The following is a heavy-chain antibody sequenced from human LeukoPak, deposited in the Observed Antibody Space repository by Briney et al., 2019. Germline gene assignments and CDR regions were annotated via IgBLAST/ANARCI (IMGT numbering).Heavy chain of an antibody. CDR3: ARWVSFDWSTTRYNWFDP. J-gene: IGHJ5*02. V-gene: IGHV4-39*07. CDR1: GGPISSSSYY. D-gene: IGHD3-9*01. CDR2: ISYSGST. Sequence: SETLSLTCTVSGGPISSSSYYWGWIRQPPGKGLEWIGSISYSGSTYNNPSLKSRVTISVDTSKNQFSLKLSSVTAADTAVYYCARWVSFDWSTTRYNWFDPWGQGTLVTVSS.